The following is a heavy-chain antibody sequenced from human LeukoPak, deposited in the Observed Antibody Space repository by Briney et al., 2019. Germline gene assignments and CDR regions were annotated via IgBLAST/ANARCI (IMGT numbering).Heavy chain of an antibody. Sequence: SETLSLTCTVSGGSISSYYWSWIRQSPGKGLEWIGYIYYSVSTDYNPSLKSRVTISVDTSKNQFSLKLSSVTAADTAVYYCARGLSGRGHYSDYWGQGALVTVSS. J-gene: IGHJ4*02. CDR1: GGSISSYY. D-gene: IGHD3-10*01. CDR3: ARGLSGRGHYSDY. V-gene: IGHV4-59*01. CDR2: IYYSVST.